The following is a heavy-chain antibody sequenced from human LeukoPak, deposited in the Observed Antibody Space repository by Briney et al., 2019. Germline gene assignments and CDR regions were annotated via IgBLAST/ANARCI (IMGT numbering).Heavy chain of an antibody. CDR3: ARSQSGVFDV. CDR1: GFTFSNHW. D-gene: IGHD2-8*01. J-gene: IGHJ3*01. V-gene: IGHV3-74*01. Sequence: GGSLRLSCVASGFTFSNHWMQWVRQVPGKGLVWVSRLNGDGTNIIYADSVKGRFTISRDNAENTLYLQMNSLRAEDTALYYCARSQSGVFDVWGQGTMVTVSS. CDR2: LNGDGTNI.